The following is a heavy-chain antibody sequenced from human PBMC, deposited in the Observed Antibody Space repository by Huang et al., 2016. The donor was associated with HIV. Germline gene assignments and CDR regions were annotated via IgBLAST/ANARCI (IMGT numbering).Heavy chain of an antibody. Sequence: QVHLQQWGAGLLKSAETLSLTCAVYGGSLSGYYWIWLRQTTGKGLEWIGEINHLGSPNYNPALKSLVSISMDGSKKQFSLKLRSISDADTAVYFCARDATKNPRGWFDPWGQGTLVTVSS. V-gene: IGHV4-34*02. CDR3: ARDATKNPRGWFDP. CDR1: GGSLSGYY. D-gene: IGHD3-10*01. CDR2: INHLGSP. J-gene: IGHJ5*02.